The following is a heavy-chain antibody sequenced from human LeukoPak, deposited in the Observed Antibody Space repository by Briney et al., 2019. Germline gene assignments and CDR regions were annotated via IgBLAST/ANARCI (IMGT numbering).Heavy chain of an antibody. CDR1: GYTFTSNG. D-gene: IGHD6-13*01. J-gene: IGHJ3*02. V-gene: IGHV1-2*06. Sequence: GASVKVSCKXSGYTFTSNGISWVRQAPRQGLEWMGRINPNSGGTNYAQKFQGRVTMTRDTSISTAYMELSRLRSDDTAVYYCARGGRSSWYEAGDAFDIWGQGTMVTVSS. CDR2: INPNSGGT. CDR3: ARGGRSSWYEAGDAFDI.